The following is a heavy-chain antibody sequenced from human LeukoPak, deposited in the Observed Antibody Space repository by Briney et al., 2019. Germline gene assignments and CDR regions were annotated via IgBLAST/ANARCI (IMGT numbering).Heavy chain of an antibody. CDR3: ARSYCGGDCYHYYGMDV. D-gene: IGHD2-21*02. Sequence: SQTLSLTCTVSGGSISSGGYYWSWIRQPPGKGLEWIGYIYYSGSTYYNPSLKSRVTISVDTSKNQFSLKLSSVTAADTAVYYCARSYCGGDCYHYYGMDVWGKGTTVTVSS. J-gene: IGHJ6*04. CDR2: IYYSGST. V-gene: IGHV4-31*03. CDR1: GGSISSGGYY.